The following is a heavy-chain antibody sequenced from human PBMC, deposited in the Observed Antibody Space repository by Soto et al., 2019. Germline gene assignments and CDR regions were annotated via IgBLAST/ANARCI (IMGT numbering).Heavy chain of an antibody. CDR1: GYTFTNFY. J-gene: IGHJ4*02. Sequence: QVQLVQSGAEVKEPGASVKISCKGSGYTFTNFYIHWVRQAPGQGLEWMGIVNPNGGRTNYAQNFKGRITISRDTSTSTVYMDLSSLRSEDTAVYYCARGLASGAYWGQGPLVTVSS. CDR3: ARGLASGAY. CDR2: VNPNGGRT. D-gene: IGHD6-6*01. V-gene: IGHV1-46*01.